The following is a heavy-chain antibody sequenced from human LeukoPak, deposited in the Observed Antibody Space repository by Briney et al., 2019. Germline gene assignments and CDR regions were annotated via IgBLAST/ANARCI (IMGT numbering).Heavy chain of an antibody. D-gene: IGHD4-11*01. V-gene: IGHV4-61*02. CDR2: IYTSGST. CDR1: GGSISSGSYY. Sequence: TLSLTCTVSGGSISSGSYYWSWIRQPAGKGLEWIGRIYTSGSTNYNPSLKSRVTISVDTSKNQFSLKLSSVTAADTAVYYCARGPDYSTDYYYYMDVWGKGTTVTVSS. J-gene: IGHJ6*03. CDR3: ARGPDYSTDYYYYMDV.